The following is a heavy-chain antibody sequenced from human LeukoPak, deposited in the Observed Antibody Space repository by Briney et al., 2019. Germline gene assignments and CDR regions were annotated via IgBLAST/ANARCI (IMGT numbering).Heavy chain of an antibody. D-gene: IGHD2/OR15-2a*01. CDR1: GGPIDITNY. CDR3: TRENRPFCPFAY. J-gene: IGHJ4*02. V-gene: IGHV4-4*02. CDR2: ISHDGTR. Sequence: SETLSLTCGVSGGPIDITNYWSWVRQAPGKGLEWIGEISHDGTRNYNPSLRSRVAMSLDRANNQFSLSLTSVTAADTAVYYCTRENRPFCPFAYWGQGVLVTVPS.